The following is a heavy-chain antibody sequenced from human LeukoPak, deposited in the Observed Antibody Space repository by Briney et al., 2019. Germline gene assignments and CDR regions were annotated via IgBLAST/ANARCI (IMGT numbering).Heavy chain of an antibody. Sequence: ASVRVSCKTSGYSFTDYHIHWVRQAPGQGLEWMGWINTKSGRTSSARKSQGRVTMTRDPSITTVYMDMAWLTSDDTAIYFCARADFIDAGPYLIGPWGQGTLVTVSS. CDR1: GYSFTDYH. J-gene: IGHJ5*02. V-gene: IGHV1-2*02. D-gene: IGHD3-3*01. CDR2: INTKSGRT. CDR3: ARADFIDAGPYLIGP.